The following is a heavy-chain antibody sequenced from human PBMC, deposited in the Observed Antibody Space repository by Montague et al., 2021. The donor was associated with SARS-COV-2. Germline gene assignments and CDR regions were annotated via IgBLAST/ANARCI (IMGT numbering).Heavy chain of an antibody. CDR2: IRYTGST. V-gene: IGHV4-59*01. J-gene: IGHJ4*02. CDR3: ARGNYPDY. Sequence: SETLSLTCCVSDDSITSYYWSWIRQPPGKGLEWIGYIRYTGSTNYNASLKSRVTISIDTSKNQFSLRLNSVTAADTAVYYCARGNYPDYWGQGTLVIVSS. CDR1: DDSITSYY.